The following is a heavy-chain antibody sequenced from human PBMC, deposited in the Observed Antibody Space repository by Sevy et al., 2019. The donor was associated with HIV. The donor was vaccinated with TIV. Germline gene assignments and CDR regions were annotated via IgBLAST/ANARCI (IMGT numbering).Heavy chain of an antibody. CDR3: AREDIVLGEGNYYGMDV. J-gene: IGHJ6*02. Sequence: GGSLRLSCAASEFTVSSNYMSWVRQAPGKGLEWVSVIYSGGSTYYADSVKGRFTISRDNSQKTVYLQMNSLRAEDTAVYYCAREDIVLGEGNYYGMDVWGQGTTVTVSS. CDR2: IYSGGST. V-gene: IGHV3-53*01. D-gene: IGHD2-15*01. CDR1: EFTVSSNY.